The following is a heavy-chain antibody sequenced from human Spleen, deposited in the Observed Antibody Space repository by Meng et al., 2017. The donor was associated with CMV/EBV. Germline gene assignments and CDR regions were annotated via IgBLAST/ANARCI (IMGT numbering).Heavy chain of an antibody. Sequence: GGSLRLSCAASGFTVSSNYMSWVRQAPGKGLEWVSVIYSGGSTYYADSVKGRFTISRDNSKNTLYLQMNSLRAEDTAVYYCARFPARPNYYYYGMDVWGQGTTVTVSS. CDR3: ARFPARPNYYYYGMDV. J-gene: IGHJ6*02. CDR2: IYSGGST. D-gene: IGHD6-6*01. V-gene: IGHV3-53*01. CDR1: GFTVSSNY.